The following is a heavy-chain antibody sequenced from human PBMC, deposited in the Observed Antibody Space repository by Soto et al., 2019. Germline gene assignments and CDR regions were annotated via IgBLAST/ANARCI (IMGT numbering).Heavy chain of an antibody. Sequence: QVQLVQSGAEVKKPGASVKVSCKASGYTFTSYAMHWVRQAPGQRLEWMGWINAGNGNTKYSQKFQGRVTITRDTYASTAYMELSSLRSEDTAVYYCARDSPIPVHMGGERPYYDFWRNWFDPWGQGTLVTVSS. V-gene: IGHV1-3*01. D-gene: IGHD3-3*01. J-gene: IGHJ5*02. CDR2: INAGNGNT. CDR3: ARDSPIPVHMGGERPYYDFWRNWFDP. CDR1: GYTFTSYA.